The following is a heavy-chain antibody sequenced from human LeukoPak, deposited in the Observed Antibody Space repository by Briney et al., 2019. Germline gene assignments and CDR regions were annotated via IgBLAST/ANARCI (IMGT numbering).Heavy chain of an antibody. D-gene: IGHD1-26*01. CDR3: AARSLGATKYSDY. V-gene: IGHV3-48*03. CDR2: ISSSGSTI. CDR1: GFTFSSYE. J-gene: IGHJ4*02. Sequence: HSGGSLRLSCAASGFTFSSYEMNWVRQAPGKGLEWVSYISSSGSTIYYADSVKGRFTISRDNAKNSLYLQMNSLRAEDTAVYYCAARSLGATKYSDYWGQGTLVTVSS.